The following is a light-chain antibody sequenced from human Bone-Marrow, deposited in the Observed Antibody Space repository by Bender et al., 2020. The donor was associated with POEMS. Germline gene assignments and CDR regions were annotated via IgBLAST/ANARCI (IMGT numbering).Light chain of an antibody. CDR1: SSDIGDYNY. CDR3: SSYTSSSTVV. J-gene: IGLJ3*02. V-gene: IGLV2-14*03. CDR2: DVT. Sequence: QSALSQPASVSGSPGQSITISCTGTSSDIGDYNYVSWYQQHPGKAPTLMICDVTRRPSGVSDRFAGSKSGNAAYLTISGLQAEDEGYYYCSSYTSSSTVVFGGGTKLTVL.